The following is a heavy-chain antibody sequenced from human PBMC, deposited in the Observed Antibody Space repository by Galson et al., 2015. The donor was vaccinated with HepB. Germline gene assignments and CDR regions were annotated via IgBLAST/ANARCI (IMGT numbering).Heavy chain of an antibody. CDR3: GGDLSGGVGY. CDR1: GASIGGYY. CDR2: FYNNGNT. Sequence: TLSLTCTVSGASIGGYYCIWIRQSPGKGLEWIGYFYNNGNTNYNPSRKSRVTISAVRSKNQFSLKLGSVTAADTAVYYCGGDLSGGVGYWGPGTLVPVSS. D-gene: IGHD1-1*01. V-gene: IGHV4-59*01. J-gene: IGHJ4*02.